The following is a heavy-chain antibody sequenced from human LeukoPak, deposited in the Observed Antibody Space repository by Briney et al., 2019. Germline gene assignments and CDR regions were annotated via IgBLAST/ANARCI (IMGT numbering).Heavy chain of an antibody. J-gene: IGHJ4*02. V-gene: IGHV3-23*01. CDR2: IFGSGGSP. D-gene: IGHD5-18*01. Sequence: GGCLRLSCEAPGLTFCSHAMDLGRQAPREGPGRVAGIFGSGGSPHYADPVKGRFTISRDNSRNTVYLQINSLRAEDTAVYYCGKTTVGYSSGQKPAWPVDYWGQGTLVTVSS. CDR3: GKTTVGYSSGQKPAWPVDY. CDR1: GLTFCSHA.